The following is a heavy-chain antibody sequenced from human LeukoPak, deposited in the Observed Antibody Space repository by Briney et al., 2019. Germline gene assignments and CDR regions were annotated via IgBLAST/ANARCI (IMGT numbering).Heavy chain of an antibody. CDR1: GFTFSDYY. D-gene: IGHD3-22*01. V-gene: IGHV3-11*05. J-gene: IGHJ4*02. CDR3: ARGDDSSGYLHLFDY. Sequence: GGSLRLSCAASGFTFSDYYMNWIRQAPGKGLEWVSYISSGSSYTNYADSVKGRLTISRDNAKNSLYLQMNSLRAEDTALYYCARGDDSSGYLHLFDYWGQGTLVTVSS. CDR2: ISSGSSYT.